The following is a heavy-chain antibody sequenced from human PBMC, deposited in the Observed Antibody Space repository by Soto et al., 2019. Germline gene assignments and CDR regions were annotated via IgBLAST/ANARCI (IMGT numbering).Heavy chain of an antibody. CDR3: ARARRSESTQFDN. CDR1: GYSLTNYW. CDR2: IYGGDSDT. J-gene: IGHJ4*02. Sequence: PGESLKISCKGSGYSLTNYWIGWVRQMPGKGLEWMGAIYGGDSDTRYSPSFQGQVTILAEKSISSAYLQWSSLQASDTAIYYCARARRSESTQFDNWGQVRPRIVSS. D-gene: IGHD3-3*01. V-gene: IGHV5-51*01.